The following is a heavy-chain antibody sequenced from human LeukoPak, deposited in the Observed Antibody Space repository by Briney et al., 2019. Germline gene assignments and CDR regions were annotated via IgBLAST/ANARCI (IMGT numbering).Heavy chain of an antibody. Sequence: ASVKVSCKASGYTFTSYGISWVRQAPGQGLEWMGWISAYNGNTNYAQKLQCRVTMTTDTSTSTAYMELRSRRSDDTAVYYCASGYCSGGSCYGLLHYWGQGTLVIVSS. CDR2: ISAYNGNT. CDR1: GYTFTSYG. J-gene: IGHJ4*02. V-gene: IGHV1-18*01. D-gene: IGHD2-15*01. CDR3: ASGYCSGGSCYGLLHY.